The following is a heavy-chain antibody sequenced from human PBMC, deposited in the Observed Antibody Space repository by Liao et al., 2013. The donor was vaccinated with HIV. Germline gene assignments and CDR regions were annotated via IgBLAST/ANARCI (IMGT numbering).Heavy chain of an antibody. Sequence: QVQLQESGPGLVKPSETLSLTCTVSGGSISSYYWSWIRQPAGKGLEWVGRIYPSGGTNYNPSLKSRVTMSVDTSKNQFSLKLNSVTAADTAVYYCARDAYYDSRGYYLNAFDIWAKGQWSPXPQ. CDR3: ARDAYYDSRGYYLNAFDI. J-gene: IGHJ3*02. CDR1: GGSISSYY. CDR2: IYPSGGT. V-gene: IGHV4-4*07. D-gene: IGHD3-22*01.